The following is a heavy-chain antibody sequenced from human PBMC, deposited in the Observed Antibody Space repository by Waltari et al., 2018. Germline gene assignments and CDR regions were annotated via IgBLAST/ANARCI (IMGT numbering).Heavy chain of an antibody. J-gene: IGHJ3*02. CDR3: ASLSIAVAGTLAFDI. D-gene: IGHD6-19*01. CDR2: IYPGDSDT. Sequence: EVQLVQSGAEVKKPGESLKISCKGSGYSFTSYWIGWVRQMPGKGLEWRGIIYPGDSDTRYSPSFQGQVTISADKSISTAYLQWSSLKASDTAMYYCASLSIAVAGTLAFDIWGQGTMVTVSS. V-gene: IGHV5-51*03. CDR1: GYSFTSYW.